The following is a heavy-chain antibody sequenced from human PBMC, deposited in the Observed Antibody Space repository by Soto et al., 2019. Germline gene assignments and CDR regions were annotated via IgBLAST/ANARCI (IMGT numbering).Heavy chain of an antibody. J-gene: IGHJ4*02. Sequence: VSMRVSCQPSGYSRRDCYTRWVRVSRVQGLEWMGWINPKSGGTLYAQKFQGRVTMTRDTSISTAYMELSRLRSDDTAVYYCARGGTFAYDTSGYSVYWGQGNLVTGCS. CDR1: GYSRRDCY. CDR3: ARGGTFAYDTSGYSVY. D-gene: IGHD3-22*01. V-gene: IGHV1-2*02. CDR2: INPKSGGT.